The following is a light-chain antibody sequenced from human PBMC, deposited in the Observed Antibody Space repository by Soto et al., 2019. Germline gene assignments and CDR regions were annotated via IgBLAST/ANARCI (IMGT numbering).Light chain of an antibody. J-gene: IGKJ4*01. CDR3: EQHSNWLLT. Sequence: EIVLTQSPATLSLSPGERATLSCRASQSVSSYLAWYQQKSGQAPRLLIYDASNRATGIPARFSGSGSGTDFTLTISSLEPEDFAVYYCEQHSNWLLTFGGGTKVEIK. CDR1: QSVSSY. V-gene: IGKV3-11*01. CDR2: DAS.